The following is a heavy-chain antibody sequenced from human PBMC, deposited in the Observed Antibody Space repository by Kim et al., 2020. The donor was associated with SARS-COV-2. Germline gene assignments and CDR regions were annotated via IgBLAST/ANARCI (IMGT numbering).Heavy chain of an antibody. D-gene: IGHD6-6*01. J-gene: IGHJ5*02. Sequence: PSLKGRVTRSVDTSKNQFALKLSAVNAADTAVYYCARVRQLGLIDNWFDPWGQGTLVTVSS. V-gene: IGHV4-4*07. CDR3: ARVRQLGLIDNWFDP.